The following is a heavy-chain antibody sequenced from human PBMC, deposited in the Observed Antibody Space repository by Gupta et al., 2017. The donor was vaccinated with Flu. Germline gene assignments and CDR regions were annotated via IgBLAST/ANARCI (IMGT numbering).Heavy chain of an antibody. D-gene: IGHD2-21*02. V-gene: IGHV3-9*01. J-gene: IGHJ1*01. CDR1: GFTFDDYA. Sequence: EVQLVESGGGLVQPGRSLRLSCAASGFTFDDYAMHWVRQAPGKGLEWGSGISWNSGSIGYADSVKGRFTISRDNAKNSLYLQMNSLRAEDTALYYCARGPYCGGDCPQYFQHWGQGTLVTVSS. CDR2: ISWNSGSI. CDR3: ARGPYCGGDCPQYFQH.